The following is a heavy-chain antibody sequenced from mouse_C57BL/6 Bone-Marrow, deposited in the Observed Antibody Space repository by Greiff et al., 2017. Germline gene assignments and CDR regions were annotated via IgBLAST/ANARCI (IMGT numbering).Heavy chain of an antibody. D-gene: IGHD2-4*01. V-gene: IGHV3-6*01. CDR3: ARGDYDGAY. J-gene: IGHJ3*01. CDR1: GYSITSGYY. Sequence: EVQLQESGPGLVKPSPSLSLTCSVTGYSITSGYYWNWIRQFPGNKLEWMGYISYDGSNNYNPSLKNRISITRDTSKNQFFLKLNSVTTEDTATYCCARGDYDGAYWGQGTLVTVSA. CDR2: ISYDGSN.